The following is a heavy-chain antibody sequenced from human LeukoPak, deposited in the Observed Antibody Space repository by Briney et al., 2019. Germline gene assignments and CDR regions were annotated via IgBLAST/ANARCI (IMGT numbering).Heavy chain of an antibody. V-gene: IGHV3-21*01. Sequence: GGSLRLSCAASGFTFSSYSMNWVRQAPGKGLEWVSSISSSSSYIYYADSVTGRFTISRDNAKNSLYLQMNSLRAEDTAVYYCARDSEQQLVFGYFDYWGQGTLVTVSS. CDR2: ISSSSSYI. CDR1: GFTFSSYS. J-gene: IGHJ4*02. CDR3: ARDSEQQLVFGYFDY. D-gene: IGHD6-13*01.